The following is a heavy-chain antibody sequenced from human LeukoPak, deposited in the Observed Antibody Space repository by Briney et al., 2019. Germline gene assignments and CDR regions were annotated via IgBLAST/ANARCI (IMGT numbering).Heavy chain of an antibody. CDR2: INTDGRTT. CDR3: ARAGASGWYAAGWFDP. J-gene: IGHJ5*02. V-gene: IGHV3-74*01. Sequence: GGSLRLSCAASGFPFNNFWMHWVRQAPGKGLVWVSSINTDGRTTRYAASVQGRFTISRDNAKNTLYLQMNSLRDDDTAVYYCARAGASGWYAAGWFDPWGQGTLVTVSS. CDR1: GFPFNNFW. D-gene: IGHD6-19*01.